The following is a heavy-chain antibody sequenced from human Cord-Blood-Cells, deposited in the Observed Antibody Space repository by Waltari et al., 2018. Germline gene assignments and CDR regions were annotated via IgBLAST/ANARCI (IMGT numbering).Heavy chain of an antibody. CDR2: IKQDGSEK. J-gene: IGHJ4*02. Sequence: EVQLVESGGGLVQPGGSLSLSCAASGFTFSSYWITWVRQAPGKGLEWVANIKQDGSEKYYVDSVKGRFTISRDNAKNSLYLQMNSLRAEDTAVYYCARGHWGYNYWGQGTLVTVSS. V-gene: IGHV3-7*01. D-gene: IGHD7-27*01. CDR3: ARGHWGYNY. CDR1: GFTFSSYW.